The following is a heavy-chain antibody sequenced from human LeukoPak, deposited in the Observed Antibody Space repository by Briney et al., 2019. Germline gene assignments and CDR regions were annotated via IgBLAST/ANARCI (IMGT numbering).Heavy chain of an antibody. V-gene: IGHV3-74*01. CDR1: GFTFRMYW. J-gene: IGHJ5*02. D-gene: IGHD2-15*01. CDR3: ATAGGDGSRMGFDP. Sequence: PGGSLRLSCADSGFTFRMYWMHWVRQPPGKGLVGGSCISADGSVTRYADSVKGRFTISRDNTKSTMYLQMHSLRAEDTAVYYCATAGGDGSRMGFDPWGQGTLVTVSS. CDR2: ISADGSVT.